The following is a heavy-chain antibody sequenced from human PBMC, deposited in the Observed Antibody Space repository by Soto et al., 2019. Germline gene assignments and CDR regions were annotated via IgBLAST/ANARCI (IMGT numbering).Heavy chain of an antibody. D-gene: IGHD4-17*01. J-gene: IGHJ5*02. CDR3: ARVGPHDYGDYWWFDP. CDR1: GGTFSSYA. Sequence: GASVKVSCKASGGTFSSYAISWVRQAPGQGPEWMGGIIPIFGTANYAQKFQGRVTITADESTSTAYMELSSLRSEDTAVYYCARVGPHDYGDYWWFDPWGQGTLVTVSS. CDR2: IIPIFGTA. V-gene: IGHV1-69*13.